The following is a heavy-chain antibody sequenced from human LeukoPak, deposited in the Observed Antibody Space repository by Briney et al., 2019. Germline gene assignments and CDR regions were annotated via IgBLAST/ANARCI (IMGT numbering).Heavy chain of an antibody. CDR1: GFTFSSYG. V-gene: IGHV3-30*18. CDR3: AKPLHGLTRGHVIDY. D-gene: IGHD2-2*01. CDR2: ISYDGRNK. J-gene: IGHJ4*02. Sequence: PGGSLRLSCAASGFTFSSYGMHWVRQAPGKGLEWVAVISYDGRNKYNSDSVKGRFTISRDKSRNTLYLQMNSLRAEDTAVYDCAKPLHGLTRGHVIDYWGQGILVTVSP.